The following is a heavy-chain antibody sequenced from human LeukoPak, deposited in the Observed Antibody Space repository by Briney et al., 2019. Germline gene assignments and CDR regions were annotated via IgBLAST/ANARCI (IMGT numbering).Heavy chain of an antibody. D-gene: IGHD3-22*01. CDR3: ARRYYYDSSGER. CDR2: IYHSGST. Sequence: SQTLSLTCTVSGGSISSGGYYWSWIRQPPGKGLEWIGYIYHSGSTYYNPSLKSRVTISVDRSKNQFSLKLSSVTAADTAVYYCARRYYYDSSGERWGQGTMVTVSS. J-gene: IGHJ3*01. V-gene: IGHV4-30-2*01. CDR1: GGSISSGGYY.